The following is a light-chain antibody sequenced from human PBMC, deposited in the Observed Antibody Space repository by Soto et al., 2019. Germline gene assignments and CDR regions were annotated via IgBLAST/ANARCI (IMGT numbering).Light chain of an antibody. J-gene: IGKJ2*01. V-gene: IGKV1-9*01. Sequence: DIQLTKSPSFLSASVGDRVTITCRASQGISSYLAWYQQPPGKAPKLLIYGASTLQRGVSSRFSGSVSGTEFTLTISSLQPEDFATYYCQHLNTYPRTFGQGTKLEVK. CDR1: QGISSY. CDR2: GAS. CDR3: QHLNTYPRT.